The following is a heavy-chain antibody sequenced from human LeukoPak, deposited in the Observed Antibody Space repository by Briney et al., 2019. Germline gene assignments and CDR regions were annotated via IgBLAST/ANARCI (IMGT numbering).Heavy chain of an antibody. J-gene: IGHJ4*02. CDR2: INHSGST. D-gene: IGHD3-22*01. CDR3: ARGREYYDSSGYSEMGDFDY. Sequence: SETLSLTCVVYGGSFSGYYWSWIRQPPGKGLEWIGEINHSGSTNYNPSLKSRVTISVDTSKNQFSLKLSSVTAADTAVYYCARGREYYDSSGYSEMGDFDYWGQGTLVTVSS. V-gene: IGHV4-34*01. CDR1: GGSFSGYY.